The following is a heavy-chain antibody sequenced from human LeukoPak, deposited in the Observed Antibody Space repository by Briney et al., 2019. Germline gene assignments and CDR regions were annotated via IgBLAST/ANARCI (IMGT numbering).Heavy chain of an antibody. CDR1: GFTFSTYW. V-gene: IGHV3-7*01. Sequence: GGSLRLSCAASGFTFSTYWMVWVRQAPGKGLEWVASIKQDGSEKYYVDSMKGRFTISRDNAKNSLYLQMNSLRAEDTAVYYCARMPRGPDVWGKGTTVTVSS. CDR3: ARMPRGPDV. J-gene: IGHJ6*04. D-gene: IGHD2-2*01. CDR2: IKQDGSEK.